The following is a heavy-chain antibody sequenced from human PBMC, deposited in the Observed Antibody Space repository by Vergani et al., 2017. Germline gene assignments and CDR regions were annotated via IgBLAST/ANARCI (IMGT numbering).Heavy chain of an antibody. CDR2: ITGRGGSA. J-gene: IGHJ4*02. Sequence: EVQLLESGGGLVQPGGSLRLSCAASGFTFSSYAMTWVRQAPGKGLEWVSAITGRGGSAYHADSVKGRFTIFRDTSKNTLYLQMNSLRAEDTAVYYCVRGIAARHLYPSPSDYWGQGTLVTVSS. CDR3: VRGIAARHLYPSPSDY. CDR1: GFTFSSYA. D-gene: IGHD6-6*01. V-gene: IGHV3-23*01.